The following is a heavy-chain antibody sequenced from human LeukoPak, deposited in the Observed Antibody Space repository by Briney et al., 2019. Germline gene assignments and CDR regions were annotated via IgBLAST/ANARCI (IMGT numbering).Heavy chain of an antibody. CDR2: IYHSGST. Sequence: SETLSLTCTVSGGSISSSSYYWGWIRQPPGKGLEWIGEIYHSGSTNYNPSLKSRVIISVDKSKNQFSLKLSSVTAADTAVYYCTGNGYYSLEYWGQGTLVTVSS. D-gene: IGHD3-3*01. CDR3: TGNGYYSLEY. V-gene: IGHV4-39*07. J-gene: IGHJ4*02. CDR1: GGSISSSSYY.